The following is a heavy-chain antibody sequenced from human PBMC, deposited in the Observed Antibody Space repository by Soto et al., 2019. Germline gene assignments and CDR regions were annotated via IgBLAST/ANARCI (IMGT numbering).Heavy chain of an antibody. Sequence: GGSLRLSCPASGFTFSTYTMTWVRQAPGKGLEWVSSVGGSGDRTYYADSVKGRFTITTDNSKNTLYLQMNSLRAEDTAVYYCARASSRFGVVGYYGMDVWGQGTTVTVSS. CDR3: ARASSRFGVVGYYGMDV. CDR1: GFTFSTYT. D-gene: IGHD3-10*01. V-gene: IGHV3-23*01. CDR2: VGGSGDRT. J-gene: IGHJ6*02.